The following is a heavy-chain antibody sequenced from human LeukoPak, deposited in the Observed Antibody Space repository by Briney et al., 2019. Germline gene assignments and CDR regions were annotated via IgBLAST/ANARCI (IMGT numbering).Heavy chain of an antibody. CDR2: ISGDGGST. CDR3: AKDIEIIPYEGAFDI. Sequence: GGSLRLSCAASGFTFDDYAMHWVRQAPGKGLEWVSLISGDGGSTYYADSVKGRFNISRDNSKNSLYLQMNSLRTEDTALYYCAKDIEIIPYEGAFDIWGQGTMVTVSS. D-gene: IGHD5-24*01. J-gene: IGHJ3*02. V-gene: IGHV3-43*02. CDR1: GFTFDDYA.